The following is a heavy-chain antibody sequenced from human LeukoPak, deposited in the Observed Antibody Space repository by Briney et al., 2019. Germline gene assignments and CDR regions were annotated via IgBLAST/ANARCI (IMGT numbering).Heavy chain of an antibody. CDR2: ISCSGSTI. CDR1: GFTFSSYS. V-gene: IGHV3-48*04. CDR3: AREWGPGACFDI. Sequence: GGSLRLSCAASGFTFSSYSMNWVRQAPGKGLEWVSYISCSGSTIYYADSVKGRFTISRDNSKNSLYLQMNSLRAEDTAVYYGAREWGPGACFDIWGQGTMVTVS. J-gene: IGHJ3*02. D-gene: IGHD3-16*01.